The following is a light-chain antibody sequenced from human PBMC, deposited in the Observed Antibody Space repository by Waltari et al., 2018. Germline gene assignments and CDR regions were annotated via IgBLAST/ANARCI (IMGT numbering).Light chain of an antibody. J-gene: IGKJ1*01. CDR3: QQRTDRPPVT. CDR1: QSVSVY. Sequence: RATLSCRASQSVSVYLAWYQQKPGQAPRLLICDASDRATGVPARFSGSGSGTDFTLTISSLEPEDFAVYYCQQRTDRPPVTFGQGTRVEMK. CDR2: DAS. V-gene: IGKV3-11*01.